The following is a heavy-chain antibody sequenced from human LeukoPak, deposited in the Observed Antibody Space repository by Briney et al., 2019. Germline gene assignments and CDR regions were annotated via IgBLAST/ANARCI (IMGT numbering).Heavy chain of an antibody. CDR1: GGSISSYY. D-gene: IGHD5-18*01. J-gene: IGHJ3*02. Sequence: SETLSLTCTVSGGSISSYYWSWIRQPPGKGLEWIGYIYYSGSTNYNPSLKSRVTISVDTSKNQFSLKLSSVTAADTAVYYCARRIQLWLNSKPYDAFDIWGQGTMVTVSS. V-gene: IGHV4-59*12. CDR3: ARRIQLWLNSKPYDAFDI. CDR2: IYYSGST.